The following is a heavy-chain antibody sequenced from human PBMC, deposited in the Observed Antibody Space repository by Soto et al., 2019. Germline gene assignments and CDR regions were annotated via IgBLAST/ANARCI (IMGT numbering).Heavy chain of an antibody. J-gene: IGHJ4*02. CDR2: IYYSGST. CDR1: GGSISSSSYY. CDR3: ANYCSGGSCYPQMSY. Sequence: QLQLQESGPGLVKPSETLSLTCTVSGGSISSSSYYWGWIRQPPGKGLEWIGSIYYSGSTYYNPSLKSRVTISVETSKNQFSLKLSSVTAADTAVYYCANYCSGGSCYPQMSYWGQGTLVTFSS. D-gene: IGHD2-15*01. V-gene: IGHV4-39*01.